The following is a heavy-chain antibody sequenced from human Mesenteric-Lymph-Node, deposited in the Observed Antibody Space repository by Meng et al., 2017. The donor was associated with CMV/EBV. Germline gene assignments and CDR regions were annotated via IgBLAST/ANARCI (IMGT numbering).Heavy chain of an antibody. J-gene: IGHJ4*02. V-gene: IGHV5-51*01. CDR2: IYPGDSDT. D-gene: IGHD3-16*01. Sequence: GGSLRLSCKGSGYSFTSYWIGWVRQMPGKGPEWMGIIYPGDSDTRYSPSFQGQVTISADKSISTAYLQWSSLKASDTAMYYCARVPSGGAPEYWGQGTLVTVSS. CDR3: ARVPSGGAPEY. CDR1: GYSFTSYW.